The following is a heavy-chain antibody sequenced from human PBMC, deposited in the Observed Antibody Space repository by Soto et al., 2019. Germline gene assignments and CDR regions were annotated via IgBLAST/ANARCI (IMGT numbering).Heavy chain of an antibody. CDR2: IYNSGST. V-gene: IGHV4-31*03. J-gene: IGHJ4*02. CDR3: ARYKWDTERPSIYYFDY. Sequence: PSETLSLTCSVPRGSITSSGYYWSWLRQHPGKGLEWIGDIYNSGSTHYTQSLKSRFSILLETSHNHFSPKLTSVTASDTAVYYCARYKWDTERPSIYYFDYWRQRNVVTVSS. CDR1: RGSITSSGYY. D-gene: IGHD5-18*01.